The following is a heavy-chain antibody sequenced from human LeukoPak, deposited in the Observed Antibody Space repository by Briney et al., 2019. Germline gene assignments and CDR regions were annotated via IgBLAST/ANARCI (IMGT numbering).Heavy chain of an antibody. D-gene: IGHD6-19*01. V-gene: IGHV3-64D*06. CDR1: GFTFSSYA. CDR3: VKDLLPGYSSGWSMNY. Sequence: GGSLRLSCSASGFTFSSYAMHWVRQAPGKGLEYVSAISSNGGSTYYADSVKARFTISRDNSKNTLYLQMSSLRAEDTAVYYCVKDLLPGYSSGWSMNYWGQGTLVTVSS. J-gene: IGHJ4*02. CDR2: ISSNGGST.